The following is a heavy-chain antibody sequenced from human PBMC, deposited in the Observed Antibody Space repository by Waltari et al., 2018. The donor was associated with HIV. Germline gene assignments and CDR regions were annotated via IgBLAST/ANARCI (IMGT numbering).Heavy chain of an antibody. J-gene: IGHJ4*02. CDR2: IKSKQSGGTV. V-gene: IGHV3-15*01. CDR1: GFDFKKYW. CDR3: TTGSSGAEDY. D-gene: IGHD3-22*01. Sequence: EVQLVGSGGGLVKPGESFRVSCAADGFDFKKYWMSWCRQAPEKGLEWVGRIKSKQSGGTVDYAAPVKGRFTISRDDSKNMMYLQMDSLESEDTAVYYCTTGSSGAEDYWGQGTLVTVSS.